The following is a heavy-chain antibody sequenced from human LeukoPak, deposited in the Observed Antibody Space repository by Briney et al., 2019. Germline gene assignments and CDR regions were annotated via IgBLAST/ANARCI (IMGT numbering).Heavy chain of an antibody. CDR1: GFTFSSYW. CDR3: ARGFFGGWFGELWRGDY. Sequence: PGGSLRLSCAASGFTFSSYWMHWVRQAPGKGLVWVSRINSDGSSTSYADSVKGRFTISRDNAKNTLYLQMNSLRAEDTAVYYCARGFFGGWFGELWRGDYWGQGTLVTVSS. J-gene: IGHJ4*02. V-gene: IGHV3-74*01. D-gene: IGHD3-10*01. CDR2: INSDGSST.